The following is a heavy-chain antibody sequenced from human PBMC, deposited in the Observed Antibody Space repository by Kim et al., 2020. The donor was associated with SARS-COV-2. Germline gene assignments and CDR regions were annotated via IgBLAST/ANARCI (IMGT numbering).Heavy chain of an antibody. CDR2: INSDGSST. Sequence: GGSLRLSCAASGFTFSSYWMHWVRQAPGKGLVWVSRINSDGSSTSYADSVKGRFTISRDNAKNTLYLQMNSLRAEDTAVYYCARAHSSGWGVFDYWGQGTLVTVSS. D-gene: IGHD6-19*01. CDR3: ARAHSSGWGVFDY. V-gene: IGHV3-74*01. J-gene: IGHJ4*02. CDR1: GFTFSSYW.